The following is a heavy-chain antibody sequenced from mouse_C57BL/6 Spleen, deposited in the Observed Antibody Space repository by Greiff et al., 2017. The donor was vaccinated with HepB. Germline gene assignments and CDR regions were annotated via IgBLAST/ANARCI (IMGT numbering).Heavy chain of an antibody. J-gene: IGHJ4*01. CDR1: GFTFTDYY. Sequence: DVHLVESGGGLVQPGGSLSLSCAASGFTFTDYYMSWVRQPPGKELEWLGFIRNKANGYTTEYSASVKGRFTISRDNSQSILYLQMNALRAEDSATYYCARYYYGSSYAMGYWGQGTSVTVSS. D-gene: IGHD1-1*01. V-gene: IGHV7-3*01. CDR2: IRNKANGYTT. CDR3: ARYYYGSSYAMGY.